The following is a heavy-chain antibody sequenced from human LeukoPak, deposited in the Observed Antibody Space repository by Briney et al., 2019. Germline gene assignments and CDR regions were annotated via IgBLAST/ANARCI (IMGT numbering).Heavy chain of an antibody. D-gene: IGHD1-7*01. Sequence: ASVKVSCKASGYTFTSYDIHWVRQATGQGLEWMGWMNPNSGNTGYAQKFQGRVTMTRNTSISTAYMELSSLRSEDTAVYYCARVGITGTGEFYLFDYWGQGTLVTVSS. CDR2: MNPNSGNT. CDR1: GYTFTSYD. CDR3: ARVGITGTGEFYLFDY. J-gene: IGHJ4*02. V-gene: IGHV1-8*01.